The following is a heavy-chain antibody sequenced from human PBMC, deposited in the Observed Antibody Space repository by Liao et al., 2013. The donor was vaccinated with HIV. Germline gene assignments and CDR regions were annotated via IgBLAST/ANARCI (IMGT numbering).Heavy chain of an antibody. CDR2: IFYSVST. V-gene: IGHV4-59*01. CDR3: ARGSAVRGLAFDI. Sequence: QVQLQESGPGLVKPSETLSLTCTVSGGFISSYYWSWIRQPPGKGLEWMGYIFYSVSTKYNPSLKSRVTISGDTSNQQFSLRLTSVTAADTAVYYCARGSAVRGLAFDIWGQGTVVTVSS. J-gene: IGHJ3*02. D-gene: IGHD6-19*01. CDR1: GGFISSYY.